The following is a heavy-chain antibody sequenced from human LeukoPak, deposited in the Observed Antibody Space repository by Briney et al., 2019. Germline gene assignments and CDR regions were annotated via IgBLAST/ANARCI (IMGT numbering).Heavy chain of an antibody. D-gene: IGHD6-19*01. CDR2: ISSSSSYI. J-gene: IGHJ5*02. CDR3: ARAPEWLVHCWFDP. CDR1: GFTFSSCS. Sequence: GGSLRLSCAASGFTFSSCSMNWVRQAPGKGLEWVSSISSSSSYIYYADSVKGRFTISRDNAKNSLYLQMNSLRAEDTAVYYCARAPEWLVHCWFDPWGQGTLVTVSS. V-gene: IGHV3-21*01.